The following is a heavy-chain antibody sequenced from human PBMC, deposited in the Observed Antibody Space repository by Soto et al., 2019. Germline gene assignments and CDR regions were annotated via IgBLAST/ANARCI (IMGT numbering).Heavy chain of an antibody. CDR1: GFTFSSYG. J-gene: IGHJ4*02. CDR3: ARGVIKPAGTPPFRY. CDR2: IWYDGSNK. Sequence: QVQLVESGGGVVQPGRSLRRSCAASGFTFSSYGMHWFRQAPGKGLEWVAGIWYDGSNKYYADSVKGRFTISRDNSKNPLYLQLNGLRAEDTAVYYCARGVIKPAGTPPFRYWGQGTLVTVSS. D-gene: IGHD6-19*01. V-gene: IGHV3-33*01.